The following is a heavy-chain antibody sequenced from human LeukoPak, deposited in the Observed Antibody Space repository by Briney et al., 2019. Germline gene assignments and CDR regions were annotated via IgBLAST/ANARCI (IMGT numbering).Heavy chain of an antibody. CDR1: GFTFSSYD. V-gene: IGHV3-13*01. CDR3: ARDPGSGYFL. CDR2: IGTAGDT. J-gene: IGHJ6*02. Sequence: GGSLRLSCAASGFTFSSYDMHWVRQATGKGLEWVSAIGTAGDTCYPGSVKGRFTISRDNAKNSLYLQMNSLRAEDTAVYYCARDPGSGYFLWGQGTTVTVSS. D-gene: IGHD3-3*01.